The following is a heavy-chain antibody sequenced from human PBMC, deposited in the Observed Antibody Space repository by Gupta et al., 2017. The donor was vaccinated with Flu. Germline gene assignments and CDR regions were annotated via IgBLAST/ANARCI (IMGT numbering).Heavy chain of an antibody. J-gene: IGHJ6*02. D-gene: IGHD2-15*01. CDR3: ARSGRGYCSGGSCYSGGMDV. CDR2: ISSSSSYI. CDR1: GFTFSSYS. V-gene: IGHV3-21*01. Sequence: EVQLVESGGGLVKPGGSLRLSCAASGFTFSSYSMNWVRQAPGKGLEWVSSISSSSSYIYYADSVKGRFTISRDNAKNSLYLQMNSLRAEDTAVYYCARSGRGYCSGGSCYSGGMDVWGQGTTVTVSS.